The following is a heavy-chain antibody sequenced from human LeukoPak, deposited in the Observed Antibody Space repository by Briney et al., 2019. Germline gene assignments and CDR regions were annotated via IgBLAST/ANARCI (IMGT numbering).Heavy chain of an antibody. CDR3: ARDLKQWLVTFDY. J-gene: IGHJ4*02. V-gene: IGHV3-7*01. D-gene: IGHD6-19*01. Sequence: GGSLRLSCAASGFTLSSYAMHWVRQARGKGLEWVANIKQDGSEKYYVDSVKGRFTISRDNAKNSLYLQMNSLRAEDTAVYYCARDLKQWLVTFDYWGQGTLVTVSS. CDR2: IKQDGSEK. CDR1: GFTLSSYA.